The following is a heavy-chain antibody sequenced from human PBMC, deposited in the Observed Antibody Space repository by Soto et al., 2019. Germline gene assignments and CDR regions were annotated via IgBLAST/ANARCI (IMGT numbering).Heavy chain of an antibody. CDR2: IWYDGSNK. V-gene: IGHV3-33*08. D-gene: IGHD6-19*01. J-gene: IGHJ4*02. CDR1: GFTFSSYG. Sequence: VQLVESGGGLVQPGGSLRLSCAASGFTFSSYGMHWVRQAPGKGLEWVAVIWYDGSNKYYADSVKGRFTISRDNSKNTLYLQMNSLRAEDTAVYYCARGEYSSGAFDYWGQGTLVTVSS. CDR3: ARGEYSSGAFDY.